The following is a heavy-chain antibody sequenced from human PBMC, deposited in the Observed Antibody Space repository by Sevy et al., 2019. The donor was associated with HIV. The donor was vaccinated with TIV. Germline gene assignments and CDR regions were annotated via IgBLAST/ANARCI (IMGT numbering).Heavy chain of an antibody. CDR2: IYSGGST. V-gene: IGHV3-53*01. Sequence: GGSLRLSCAASGFTVSSNYMSWVRQAPGKGLEWVSVIYSGGSTYYADSVKGRFTISGDNSKNTLYLQMNSLRAEDTAVYYCARVGTTNWFDPWGQGTLVTVSS. J-gene: IGHJ5*02. D-gene: IGHD1-1*01. CDR1: GFTVSSNY. CDR3: ARVGTTNWFDP.